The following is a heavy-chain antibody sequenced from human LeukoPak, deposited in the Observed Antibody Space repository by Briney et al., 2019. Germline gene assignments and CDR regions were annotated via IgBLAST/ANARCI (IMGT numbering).Heavy chain of an antibody. CDR1: GFTFSSYS. D-gene: IGHD3-3*01. CDR2: ISSSSYI. J-gene: IGHJ4*02. CDR3: ARDTTIFGVVIDY. Sequence: GGSLRLSCAASGFTFSSYSMNWVRQAPGKGLEWVSSISSSSYIYYVDSVKGRFTISRDNAKNSLYLQMNSLRAEDTAVYYCARDTTIFGVVIDYWGQGTLVTVSS. V-gene: IGHV3-21*01.